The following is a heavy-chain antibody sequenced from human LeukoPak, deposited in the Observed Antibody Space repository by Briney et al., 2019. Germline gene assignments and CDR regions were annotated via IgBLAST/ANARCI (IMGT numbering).Heavy chain of an antibody. Sequence: GGSLRLSCVASGLTFSSYAMAWVRQAPGKGLEWVSVINESGGTTYYAAFVKGRFTISRDSSKNTLYLQLSSLRAEDTALYYCAKADSTSLNWFDPWGQGTLVTVSS. V-gene: IGHV3-23*01. CDR3: AKADSTSLNWFDP. D-gene: IGHD3-16*02. CDR1: GLTFSSYA. J-gene: IGHJ5*02. CDR2: INESGGTT.